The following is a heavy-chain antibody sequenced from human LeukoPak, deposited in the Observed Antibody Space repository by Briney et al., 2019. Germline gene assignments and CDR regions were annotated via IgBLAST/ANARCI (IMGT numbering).Heavy chain of an antibody. CDR1: GGSISSYY. CDR2: IYYSGST. D-gene: IGHD6-19*01. Sequence: PSETLSLTCIVSGGSISSYYWSWIRQPPGKGLEWVGYIYYSGSTNYNPSLKSRVTISVDTSKNQFSLKLSSVTAADTAVYYCARVLRAVALNWFDPWGQGTLVTVSS. CDR3: ARVLRAVALNWFDP. V-gene: IGHV4-59*08. J-gene: IGHJ5*02.